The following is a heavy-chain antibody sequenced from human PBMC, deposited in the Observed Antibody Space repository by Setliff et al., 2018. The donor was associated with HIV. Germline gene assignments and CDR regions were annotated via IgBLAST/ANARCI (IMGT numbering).Heavy chain of an antibody. V-gene: IGHV3-7*01. D-gene: IGHD5-12*01. J-gene: IGHJ4*02. CDR1: GFTFSSYW. CDR2: IKQDGSEK. Sequence: PGGSLRLSCAASGFTFSSYWMSWVRQAPGKGLEWVANIKQDGSEKYYVDSVKGRFTISRDNAKNSLYLQMNSLRAEDTAVYYCAKVGSSGYNHGLHWGQGTLVTVSS. CDR3: AKVGSSGYNHGLH.